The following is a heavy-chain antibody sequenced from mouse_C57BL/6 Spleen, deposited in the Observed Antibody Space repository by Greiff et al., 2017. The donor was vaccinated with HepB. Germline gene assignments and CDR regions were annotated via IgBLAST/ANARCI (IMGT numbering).Heavy chain of an antibody. V-gene: IGHV1-82*01. CDR1: GYAFSSSW. CDR3: AKGYSNYDWYFDV. J-gene: IGHJ1*03. D-gene: IGHD2-5*01. CDR2: IYPGDGDT. Sequence: VQLQQSGPELVKPGASVKISCKASGYAFSSSWMNWVKQRPGKGLEWIGRIYPGDGDTNYNGKFKGKATLTADKSSSTAYMQLSSLTSEDSAVYFCAKGYSNYDWYFDVWGTGTTVTVSS.